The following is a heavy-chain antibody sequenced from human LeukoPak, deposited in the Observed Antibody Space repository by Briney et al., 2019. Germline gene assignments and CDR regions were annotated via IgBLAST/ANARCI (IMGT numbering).Heavy chain of an antibody. J-gene: IGHJ4*02. Sequence: GGSLRLSRVHSVFTFSSYEIKWVRQAPGKGLEWVSYISYSGITTYYADFVKGRFTIFRDNAKNSLYLQMNSLRAEDTAVYYCARIGASSWYEDYWGRGTLVTLFS. V-gene: IGHV3-48*03. CDR1: VFTFSSYE. CDR2: ISYSGITT. D-gene: IGHD6-13*01. CDR3: ARIGASSWYEDY.